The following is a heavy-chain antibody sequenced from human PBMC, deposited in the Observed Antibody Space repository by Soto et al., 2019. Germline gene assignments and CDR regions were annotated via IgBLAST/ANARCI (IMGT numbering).Heavy chain of an antibody. CDR3: ARDXDPYXYDSSGASDYGMDV. J-gene: IGHJ6*02. CDR2: IYYSGNT. D-gene: IGHD3-22*01. Sequence: QVQLQESGPGLVKPSQTLSLTCTVSGASIRGGNYYWSWIRQPPGKGLEWIGYIYYSGNTLYNPSLKSRVTISVDTSKNQFSLNLRSVTAADTAVYYCARDXDPYXYDSSGASDYGMDVWGQGTTVTVSS. CDR1: GASIRGGNYY. V-gene: IGHV4-30-4*01.